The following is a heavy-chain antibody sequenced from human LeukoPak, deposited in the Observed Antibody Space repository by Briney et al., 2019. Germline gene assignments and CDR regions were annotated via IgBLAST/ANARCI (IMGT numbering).Heavy chain of an antibody. CDR2: INPNSGGT. Sequence: ASVKVSCKASGYTFTGYYMHWVRQAPGQGLEWMGWINPNSGGTNYAQKFQGRVTMTRDTSISTAYMELSRLRSDDTAVYYCARERRCYDILTGYYREYYFDYWGQGTLVTVSS. CDR1: GYTFTGYY. V-gene: IGHV1-2*02. D-gene: IGHD3-9*01. CDR3: ARERRCYDILTGYYREYYFDY. J-gene: IGHJ4*02.